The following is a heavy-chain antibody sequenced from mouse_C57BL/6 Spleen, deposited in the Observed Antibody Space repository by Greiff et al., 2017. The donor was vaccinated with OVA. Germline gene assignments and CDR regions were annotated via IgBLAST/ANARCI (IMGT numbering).Heavy chain of an antibody. CDR1: GFTFSDYG. CDR2: ISSGSSTI. V-gene: IGHV5-17*01. D-gene: IGHD1-1*01. CDR3: ARGYGSSSYYFDY. J-gene: IGHJ2*01. Sequence: EVKLMESGGGLVKPGGSLKLSCAASGFTFSDYGMHWVRQAPEKGLEWVAYISSGSSTIYYADTVKGRFTISRDNAKNTLFLQMTSLRSEDTAMYYCARGYGSSSYYFDYWGKGTTLTVSS.